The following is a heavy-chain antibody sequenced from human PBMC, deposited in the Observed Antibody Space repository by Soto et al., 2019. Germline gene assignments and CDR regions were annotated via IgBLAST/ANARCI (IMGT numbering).Heavy chain of an antibody. CDR3: ERRPRYSDSDGSFTGSFDY. CDR1: GYTFTNYW. D-gene: IGHD3-9*01. V-gene: IGHV5-51*01. CDR2: IYPSDSDT. Sequence: GESLKISCKASGYTFTNYWIGWVRQMPGRGLECVGSIYPSDSDTRYGPSFQGQVTISADKSINVVYLKRNSLKASDTAMYFCERRPRYSDSDGSFTGSFDYWGQGTLVTVPS. J-gene: IGHJ4*02.